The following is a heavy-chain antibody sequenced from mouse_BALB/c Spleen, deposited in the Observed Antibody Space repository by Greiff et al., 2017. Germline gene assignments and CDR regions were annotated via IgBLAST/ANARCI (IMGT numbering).Heavy chain of an antibody. Sequence: QVQLKESGPGLVAPSQSLSITCTVSGFSLTSYGVHWVRQPPGKGLEWLGVIWAGGSTNYNSALMSRLSISKDNSKSQVFLKMNSLQTDDTAMYYCARDRGYRYDNYAMDYWGQGTSGTVSS. V-gene: IGHV2-9*02. CDR2: IWAGGST. CDR3: ARDRGYRYDNYAMDY. J-gene: IGHJ4*01. D-gene: IGHD2-14*01. CDR1: GFSLTSYG.